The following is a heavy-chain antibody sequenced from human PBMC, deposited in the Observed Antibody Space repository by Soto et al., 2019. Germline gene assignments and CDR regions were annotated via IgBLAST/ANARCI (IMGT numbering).Heavy chain of an antibody. CDR1: GFTFSNYA. V-gene: IGHV3-23*01. CDR2: ISDSGYST. CDR3: AKVFQYYYYGMDV. J-gene: IGHJ6*02. Sequence: EVQLLESGGGLVQPGGSLRLSCAASGFTFSNYAMTWVRQAPGKGLEWVSAISDSGYSTYYADSVKGRFTISRDNSKNTLYLQMNSLRAEDTATYYCAKVFQYYYYGMDVWGLGTTVTVSS.